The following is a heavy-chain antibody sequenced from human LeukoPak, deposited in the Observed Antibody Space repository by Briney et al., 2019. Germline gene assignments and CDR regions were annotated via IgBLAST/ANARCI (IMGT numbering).Heavy chain of an antibody. D-gene: IGHD2-21*02. V-gene: IGHV4-34*01. CDR3: ARGDRPLVVVTAIRYYYYMDV. CDR2: INHSGST. J-gene: IGHJ6*03. CDR1: GGSFSGYY. Sequence: SETLSLTCAVDGGSFSGYYWSWIRQPPGNGLEWIGEINHSGSTNYNPSLKSRVTISVDTSNNQFSLKLSSVTDADTAVYYCARGDRPLVVVTAIRYYYYMDVWGKGTTVTVSS.